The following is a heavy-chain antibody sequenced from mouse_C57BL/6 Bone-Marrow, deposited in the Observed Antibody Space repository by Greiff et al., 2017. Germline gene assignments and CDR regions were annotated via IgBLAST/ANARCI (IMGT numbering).Heavy chain of an antibody. J-gene: IGHJ1*03. D-gene: IGHD1-1*01. V-gene: IGHV1-53*01. CDR1: GYTFTSYW. CDR2: INPSNGGT. CDR3: AYWGPYYGSSPRWYFDV. Sequence: QVQLQQSGTELVKPGASVKLSCKASGYTFTSYWMHWVKQRPGQGLEWIGNINPSNGGTNYNEKFKSKATLTVDKSSSTAYMRLSSLTSEDSAVYYCAYWGPYYGSSPRWYFDVWGTGTTVTVSS.